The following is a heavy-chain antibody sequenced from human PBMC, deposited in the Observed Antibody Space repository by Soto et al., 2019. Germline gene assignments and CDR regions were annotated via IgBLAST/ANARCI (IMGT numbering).Heavy chain of an antibody. D-gene: IGHD6-25*01. Sequence: PGGSLRLSCAASGFTFRSFTMNWVRQAPGKGLEWVSTISSNSAYIYYTDALRGRFTISRDNAKNSLHLQMNSLRAEDTAVYYCTRDASRDSSGRGWFDPWGPGTLVTVSS. V-gene: IGHV3-21*01. CDR3: TRDASRDSSGRGWFDP. CDR2: ISSNSAYI. J-gene: IGHJ5*02. CDR1: GFTFRSFT.